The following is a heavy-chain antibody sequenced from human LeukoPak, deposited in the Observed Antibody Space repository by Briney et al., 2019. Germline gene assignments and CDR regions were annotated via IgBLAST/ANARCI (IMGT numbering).Heavy chain of an antibody. V-gene: IGHV1-18*01. CDR1: GYTFTSYG. CDR3: ARSPISYPTGAFDI. CDR2: ISAYNGNT. Sequence: GASVKVSCKASGYTFTSYGISWVRQAPGQGLEWMGWISAYNGNTNYAQKLQGRVTMTTDTSTSTAYMELRSLRSDDTAVYYCARSPISYPTGAFDIWGQGTMVTVSS. D-gene: IGHD4-17*01. J-gene: IGHJ3*02.